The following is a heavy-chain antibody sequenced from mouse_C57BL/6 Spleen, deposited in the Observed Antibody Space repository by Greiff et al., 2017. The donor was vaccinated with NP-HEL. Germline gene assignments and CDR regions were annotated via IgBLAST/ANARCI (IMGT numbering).Heavy chain of an antibody. Sequence: VQLQQSGPGLVQPSQSLSITCTVSGFSLTSYGVHWVRQSPGKGLEWLGVIWRGGSTDYNAAFMSRLSITKDNSKSQVFFKMNSLQADDTAIYYCAKGGSSGYTWFAYWGQGTLVTVSA. V-gene: IGHV2-5*01. CDR2: IWRGGST. CDR3: AKGGSSGYTWFAY. J-gene: IGHJ3*01. D-gene: IGHD3-2*02. CDR1: GFSLTSYG.